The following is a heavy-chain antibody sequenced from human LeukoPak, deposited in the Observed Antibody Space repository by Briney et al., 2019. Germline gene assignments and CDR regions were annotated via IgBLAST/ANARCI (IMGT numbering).Heavy chain of an antibody. CDR2: ISFDGSNK. J-gene: IGHJ4*02. CDR3: ATYCTGGICSDY. Sequence: PGRSLRLSCAASGFXFSSYAIHWVRQAPGKGLDWVAVISFDGSNKYYADSVKGRFTISRDNSKSTLYLQMNSLRAEDAAVYYCATYCTGGICSDYWGQGTLVTVSS. CDR1: GFXFSSYA. D-gene: IGHD2-15*01. V-gene: IGHV3-30-3*01.